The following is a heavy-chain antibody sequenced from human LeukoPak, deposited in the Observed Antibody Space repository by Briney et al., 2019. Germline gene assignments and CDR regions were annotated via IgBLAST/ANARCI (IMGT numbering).Heavy chain of an antibody. V-gene: IGHV4-39*01. CDR3: ARGRYSSSARVAFDI. CDR2: IYYSGST. CDR1: GGSISSSSYY. Sequence: SEALSLTCTVSGGSISSSSYYWGWIRQPPGKGLEWTGSIYYSGSTYYNPSLKSRVTISVDTSKNQFSLKLSSVTAADTAVYYCARGRYSSSARVAFDIWGQGTMVTVSS. D-gene: IGHD6-13*01. J-gene: IGHJ3*02.